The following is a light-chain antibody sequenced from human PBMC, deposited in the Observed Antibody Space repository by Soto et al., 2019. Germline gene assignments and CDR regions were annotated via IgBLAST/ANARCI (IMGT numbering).Light chain of an antibody. Sequence: DIQMTQSPSTLSASVGDRVTITCRASQSISSWLAWYQQKPGKAPKLLIYDASSLESGVPSRFSGSGSETELNLTISSLQPDHFATYYCQQYNSYWTFGQGTKVDIK. J-gene: IGKJ1*01. CDR3: QQYNSYWT. CDR1: QSISSW. CDR2: DAS. V-gene: IGKV1-5*01.